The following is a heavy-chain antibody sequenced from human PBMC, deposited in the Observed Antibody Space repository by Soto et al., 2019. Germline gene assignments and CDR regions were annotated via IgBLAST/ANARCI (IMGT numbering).Heavy chain of an antibody. Sequence: GASVKLSCKASGGTFSSYAISWVRQAPGQGLEWMGGIIPIFGTANYAQKFQGRVTITADKSTSTAYMELSSLRSEDTAVYYCASRGGDILTGDKYYFDYWGQGTLVTVSS. J-gene: IGHJ4*02. CDR3: ASRGGDILTGDKYYFDY. CDR1: GGTFSSYA. V-gene: IGHV1-69*06. D-gene: IGHD3-9*01. CDR2: IIPIFGTA.